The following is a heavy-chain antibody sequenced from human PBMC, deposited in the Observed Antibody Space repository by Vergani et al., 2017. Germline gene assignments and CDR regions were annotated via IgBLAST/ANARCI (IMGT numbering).Heavy chain of an antibody. CDR1: GYTFTGYY. D-gene: IGHD6-13*01. Sequence: QVQLVQSGAEVKKPGASVKVSCKASGYTFTGYYMHWVRQAPGQGLEWMGWINPNSGGTNYAPKFQGRVTMTRDTSISTAYMELSRLRSDDTAVYYCASSSIAAAGSDYWGQGTLVTVSS. V-gene: IGHV1-2*02. CDR3: ASSSIAAAGSDY. CDR2: INPNSGGT. J-gene: IGHJ4*02.